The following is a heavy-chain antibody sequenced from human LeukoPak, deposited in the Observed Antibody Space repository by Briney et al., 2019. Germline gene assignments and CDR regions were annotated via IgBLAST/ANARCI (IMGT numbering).Heavy chain of an antibody. V-gene: IGHV1-3*01. CDR2: INVGNGNT. Sequence: GASVKVSCKASGYTFTTYAIHWVRQAPGQRLEWMGWINVGNGNTKYSQKFQGRVTITRDTSASTAYMELSSLRSEDTAVYYCARVYSSSWSNWFDPWGQGTLVTVSS. J-gene: IGHJ5*02. D-gene: IGHD6-13*01. CDR1: GYTFTTYA. CDR3: ARVYSSSWSNWFDP.